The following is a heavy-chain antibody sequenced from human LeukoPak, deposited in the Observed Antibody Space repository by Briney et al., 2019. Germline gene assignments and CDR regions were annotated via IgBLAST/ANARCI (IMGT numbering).Heavy chain of an antibody. CDR3: VRTSSGYSPI. J-gene: IGHJ3*02. CDR2: ISSNGGST. V-gene: IGHV3-64D*06. CDR1: GFTFSWHA. Sequence: GGSLRLSCSASGFTFSWHAMHWVRQAPGKGLEYVSAISSNGGSTYYADSVKGRFTISRDNSKNTLYLQMSSRRAEDTAVFYCVRTSSGYSPIWGQGTMVTVSS. D-gene: IGHD3-22*01.